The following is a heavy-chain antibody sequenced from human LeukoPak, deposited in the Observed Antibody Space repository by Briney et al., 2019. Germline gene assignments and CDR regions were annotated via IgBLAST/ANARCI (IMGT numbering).Heavy chain of an antibody. V-gene: IGHV1-69*13. D-gene: IGHD2-21*01. J-gene: IGHJ6*03. CDR2: IIPIFGTA. CDR1: GGTFSSYA. Sequence: SVKVSCKASGGTFSSYAISWVRQAPGQGLEWMGGIIPIFGTANYAQKFQGRVTITADESTSTAYMELSSLRSEDTAVYYCARDSLVSGLLEYYYYYYMDVWGKGTTVTVSS. CDR3: ARDSLVSGLLEYYYYYYMDV.